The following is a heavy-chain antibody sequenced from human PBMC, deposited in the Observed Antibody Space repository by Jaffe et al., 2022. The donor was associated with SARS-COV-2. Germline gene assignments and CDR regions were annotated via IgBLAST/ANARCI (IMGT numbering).Heavy chain of an antibody. V-gene: IGHV3-53*02. CDR1: GFTVSSNY. CDR2: FYTSGST. D-gene: IGHD5-12*01. J-gene: IGHJ4*02. Sequence: EVQLVETGGALIQPGGSLRLSCAASGFTVSSNYMSWVRQAPGKGLEWVSVFYTSGSTYYADSVKGRFTISRDNSKNTVYLQMNSLRAEDTAVYYCARDSDYAFDCWGQGTLVTVSS. CDR3: ARDSDYAFDC.